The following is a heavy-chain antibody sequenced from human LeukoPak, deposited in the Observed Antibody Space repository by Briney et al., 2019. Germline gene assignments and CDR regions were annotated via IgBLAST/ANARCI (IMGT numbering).Heavy chain of an antibody. V-gene: IGHV4-61*02. D-gene: IGHD2-15*01. CDR2: IYTSGST. J-gene: IGHJ5*02. CDR1: GGSISSGSYY. Sequence: SSQTLSLTCTVSGGSISSGSYYWSWIRQPAGKGLEWIGRIYTSGSTNYNPSLKSRVTISVDTSKNQFSLKLSSVTAADTAVYYCVRDGGLGYCSGGSCLNWFDPWGQGTLVTVSS. CDR3: VRDGGLGYCSGGSCLNWFDP.